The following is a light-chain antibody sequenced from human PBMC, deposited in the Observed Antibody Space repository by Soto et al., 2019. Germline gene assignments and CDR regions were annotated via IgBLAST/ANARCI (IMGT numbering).Light chain of an antibody. J-gene: IGLJ2*01. CDR1: SSDIGAGSE. Sequence: QSVLTQPPSLSGAPGQRVTISCTGSSSDIGAGSEVHWYQQLPGTAPKLVIYDVNNRPSGISYRFSGSKSGNTASLTISGLQAEDEADYYCASYTRTTTLVFGGGTKLTVL. CDR3: ASYTRTTTLV. CDR2: DVN. V-gene: IGLV1-40*01.